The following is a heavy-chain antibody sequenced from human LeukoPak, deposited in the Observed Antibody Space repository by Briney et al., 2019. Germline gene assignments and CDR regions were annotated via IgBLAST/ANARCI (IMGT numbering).Heavy chain of an antibody. CDR3: AKGSLRFLEWDYFDY. J-gene: IGHJ4*02. CDR2: ISGSGGST. V-gene: IGHV3-23*01. Sequence: GGSLRLSCAASGFTFSSYAMSWVRQAPGKGLEWVSAISGSGGSTYYADSVKGRFTISRDNSKNTLYLRVNSLRAEDTAVYYCAKGSLRFLEWDYFDYWGQGTLVTVSS. D-gene: IGHD3-3*01. CDR1: GFTFSSYA.